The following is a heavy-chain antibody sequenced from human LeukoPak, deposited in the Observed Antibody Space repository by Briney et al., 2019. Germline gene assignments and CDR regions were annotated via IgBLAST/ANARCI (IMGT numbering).Heavy chain of an antibody. J-gene: IGHJ4*02. Sequence: QAGGSLSLSCAVSEITLSNYGMSWVLQAPGKGLEWVAGISDSGGSTNYADSVKGRFTISRDNPKNSLYLQMNSLRAEDTAVYFCARRGVVIRVILVGFNKEAFYFDSWGQGALVTVSS. CDR1: EITLSNYG. D-gene: IGHD3-22*01. CDR3: ARRGVVIRVILVGFNKEAFYFDS. V-gene: IGHV3-23*01. CDR2: ISDSGGST.